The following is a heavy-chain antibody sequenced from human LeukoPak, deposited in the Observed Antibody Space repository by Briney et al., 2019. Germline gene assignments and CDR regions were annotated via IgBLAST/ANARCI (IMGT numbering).Heavy chain of an antibody. CDR3: ARGLRGYYSDY. CDR2: IYYSGST. J-gene: IGHJ4*02. CDR1: GGSISSYY. V-gene: IGHV4-59*01. D-gene: IGHD3-22*01. Sequence: SETLSPTCTVSGGSISSYYWSWIRQPPGKGLEWLGYIYYSGSTKYNPSLKSRVTISVDTSKNQFSLNLSSVTAADTAVYYYARGLRGYYSDYWGQGTLVTVSS.